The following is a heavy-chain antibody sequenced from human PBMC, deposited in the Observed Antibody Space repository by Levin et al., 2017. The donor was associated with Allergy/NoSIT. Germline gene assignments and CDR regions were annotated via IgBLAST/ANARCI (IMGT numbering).Heavy chain of an antibody. CDR2: TRTKVNSYTT. CDR3: GRVGIPYNSATEC. V-gene: IGHV3-72*01. Sequence: GGSLRLSCAASGFTFSDHYMDWVRQAPGKGPEWVGRTRTKVNSYTTEYAASVKGRFTISRDDSKNSLFLQMNSLRTEDTAVYYCGRVGIPYNSATECWGQGTLVTVSS. CDR1: GFTFSDHY. D-gene: IGHD6-19*01. J-gene: IGHJ4*02.